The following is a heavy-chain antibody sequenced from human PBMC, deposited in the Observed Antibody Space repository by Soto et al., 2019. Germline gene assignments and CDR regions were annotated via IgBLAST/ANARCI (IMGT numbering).Heavy chain of an antibody. CDR2: INWNGGST. CDR3: ARQHNYYGSGSYYPYYMDV. CDR1: GFTFDDYG. V-gene: IGHV3-20*01. J-gene: IGHJ6*03. D-gene: IGHD3-10*01. Sequence: GGSLRLSCAASGFTFDDYGMSWVRQAPGKGLEWVSGINWNGGSTGYADSVKGRFTISRDNAKNSLYLQMNSLRAEDTALYHCARQHNYYGSGSYYPYYMDVWGKGTTVTVSS.